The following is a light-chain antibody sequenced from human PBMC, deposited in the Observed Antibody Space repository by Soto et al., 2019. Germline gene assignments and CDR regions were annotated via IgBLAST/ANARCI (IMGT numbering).Light chain of an antibody. V-gene: IGLV2-14*01. CDR2: EVS. J-gene: IGLJ1*01. Sequence: QSALTQPASVSGSPGQSITISCTGPRSDVGGYNYVSWYQQHPGTAPNLMIYEVSNRPSGVSNRFSGSKSGNTASLTISGLQAEDEADYYCSSYTSSSTRVFGTGTKLTVL. CDR1: RSDVGGYNY. CDR3: SSYTSSSTRV.